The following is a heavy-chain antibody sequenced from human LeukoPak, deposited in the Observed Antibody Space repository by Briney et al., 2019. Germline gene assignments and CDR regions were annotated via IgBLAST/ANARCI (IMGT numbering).Heavy chain of an antibody. CDR2: ISGSGGST. V-gene: IGHV3-23*01. Sequence: GGSLRLSCAASGFTFSSYAMNWVRQAPGKGLEWVSAISGSGGSTYYADSVKGRFTISRDNSRNTLYLQMNSLRAEDTAVYYCAKDRGVHYYGSERGLYNWFDPWGQGTLVTVSS. J-gene: IGHJ5*02. D-gene: IGHD3-10*01. CDR3: AKDRGVHYYGSERGLYNWFDP. CDR1: GFTFSSYA.